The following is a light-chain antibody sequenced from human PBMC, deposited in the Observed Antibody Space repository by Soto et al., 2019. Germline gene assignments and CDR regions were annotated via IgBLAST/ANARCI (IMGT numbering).Light chain of an antibody. J-gene: IGLJ3*02. CDR1: SSDIGRYDY. CDR3: GSYTSATTGV. V-gene: IGLV2-14*03. Sequence: QSALTQPASMSGSPGQSITISCTGTSSDIGRYDYVSWYQQLPGKAPKLIIYRVINRPSGVADRFSGSKSGNSASLSISGLHPDDEDSYFCGSYTSATTGVFGGGTKLTVL. CDR2: RVI.